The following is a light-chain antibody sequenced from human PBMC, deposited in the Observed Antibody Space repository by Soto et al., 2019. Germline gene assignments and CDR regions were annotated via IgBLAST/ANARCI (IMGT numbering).Light chain of an antibody. CDR1: QSVSSSY. V-gene: IGKV3-20*01. Sequence: EIVLTQSPGTLSLSPGERATLSCRASQSVSSSYLAWYQQKPGQAPRLLIYGASSRATGIPDRFSGSGSGTDFTLTISRLEPEDFAVYYCQQYGSLPKTFVQGTNVDIK. CDR2: GAS. CDR3: QQYGSLPKT. J-gene: IGKJ1*01.